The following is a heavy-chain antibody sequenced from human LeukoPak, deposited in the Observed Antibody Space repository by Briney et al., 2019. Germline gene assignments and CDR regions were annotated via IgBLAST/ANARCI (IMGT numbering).Heavy chain of an antibody. CDR2: IYHSGPT. Sequence: SETLSLTCTVSGGSISHYYWSWIRQPPGKGLEWIGFIYHSGPTRYNPSLKSRLSISLDTSKNQFSLSLKSVTAADTAMYFCARHSGSFYWYFDVWGRGSLVTVSS. D-gene: IGHD3-22*01. J-gene: IGHJ2*01. CDR1: GGSISHYY. V-gene: IGHV4-59*01. CDR3: ARHSGSFYWYFDV.